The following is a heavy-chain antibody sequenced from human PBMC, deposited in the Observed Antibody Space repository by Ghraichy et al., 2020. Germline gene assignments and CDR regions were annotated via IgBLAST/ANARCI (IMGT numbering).Heavy chain of an antibody. CDR2: IKEDGSEK. J-gene: IGHJ4*02. Sequence: GESLRLSCAASGFTFNDYWMSWVRQAPGKGLEWVAHIKEDGSEKYYVGPVKGRFTISRDNAKNSLYLQMNSLRAEDTAVYYCAREHWSFNYWGQGTLVTVYS. CDR3: AREHWSFNY. D-gene: IGHD2-8*02. V-gene: IGHV3-7*03. CDR1: GFTFNDYW.